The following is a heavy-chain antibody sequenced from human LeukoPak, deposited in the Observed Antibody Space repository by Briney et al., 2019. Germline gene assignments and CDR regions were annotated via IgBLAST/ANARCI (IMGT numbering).Heavy chain of an antibody. CDR1: GYTFTGYY. CDR2: INPNSGGT. Sequence: ASVKVSCKASGYTFTGYYMHWVRQAPGQGLEWMGWINPNSGGTNYAQKFQGRVTMTRDTSISTAYMELNRLRSGDTAVYYCARGIGDYGDSGFDYWGQGTLVTVSS. D-gene: IGHD4-17*01. J-gene: IGHJ4*02. CDR3: ARGIGDYGDSGFDY. V-gene: IGHV1-2*02.